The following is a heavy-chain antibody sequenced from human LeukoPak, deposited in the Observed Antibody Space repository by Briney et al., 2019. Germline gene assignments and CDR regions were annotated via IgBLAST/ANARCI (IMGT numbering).Heavy chain of an antibody. V-gene: IGHV1-69*04. CDR3: ARDPVYSSSWTPIDP. CDR1: GGTFSSYT. Sequence: SSVKVSCKASGGTFSSYTISWVRQAPGQGLEWMGRIIPILGIANYAQKFQGRVTITADKSTSTAYMELSSLRSEDTAVYYCARDPVYSSSWTPIDPWGQGTLVTVSS. D-gene: IGHD6-13*01. J-gene: IGHJ5*02. CDR2: IIPILGIA.